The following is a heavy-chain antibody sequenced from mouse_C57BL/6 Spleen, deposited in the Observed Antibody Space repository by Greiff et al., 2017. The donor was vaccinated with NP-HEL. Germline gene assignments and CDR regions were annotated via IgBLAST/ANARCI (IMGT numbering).Heavy chain of an antibody. V-gene: IGHV1-55*01. CDR2: IYPGSGST. Sequence: QVQLKESGAELVKPGASVKMSCKASGYTFTSYWITWVKQRPGQGLEWIGDIYPGSGSTNYNEKFKSKATLTVDTSSSTAYMQLSSLTSEDSAVYYCARGEPRRAMDYWGQGTSVTVSS. CDR3: ARGEPRRAMDY. D-gene: IGHD3-1*01. CDR1: GYTFTSYW. J-gene: IGHJ4*01.